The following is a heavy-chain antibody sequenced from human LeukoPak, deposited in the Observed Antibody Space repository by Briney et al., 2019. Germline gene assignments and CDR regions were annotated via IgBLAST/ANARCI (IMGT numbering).Heavy chain of an antibody. CDR2: ISYDASNK. Sequence: GGSLRLSCAASGFTFSSYAMHWVRQAPGKGLEWVAVISYDASNKYYADSAKGRFTISRDNSKNTLYLQMNSLRAEDTAVYYCAGDYDSSSYYYVGTTVTYWGQGTLVTVSS. CDR3: AGDYDSSSYYYVGTTVTY. V-gene: IGHV3-30*04. J-gene: IGHJ4*02. CDR1: GFTFSSYA. D-gene: IGHD3-22*01.